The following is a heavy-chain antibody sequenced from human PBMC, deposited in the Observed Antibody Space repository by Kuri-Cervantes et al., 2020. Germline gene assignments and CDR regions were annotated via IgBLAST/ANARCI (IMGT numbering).Heavy chain of an antibody. D-gene: IGHD3-10*01. J-gene: IGHJ6*02. CDR3: ARDIEKGSYGSGSYPDAGRGYYYGMDV. CDR2: ISAYNGNT. CDR1: GYTFTSYG. V-gene: IGHV1-18*01. Sequence: ASVKVSCKASGYTFTSYGISWVRQAPGQGLEWMGWISAYNGNTNYAQKLQGRVTMTTDTSTSTAYMGLSSLRSEDTAVYYCARDIEKGSYGSGSYPDAGRGYYYGMDVWGQGTTVTVSS.